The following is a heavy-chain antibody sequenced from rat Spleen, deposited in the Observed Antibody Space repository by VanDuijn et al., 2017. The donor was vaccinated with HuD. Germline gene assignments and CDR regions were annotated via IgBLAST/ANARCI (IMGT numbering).Heavy chain of an antibody. CDR1: GFTFSDYN. CDR2: ISAGGDST. J-gene: IGHJ2*01. V-gene: IGHV5-27*01. D-gene: IGHD1-1*01. Sequence: EVQLVESGGGLVQPGRSLKLSCAASGFTFSDYNMAWVRQAPKKGLEWVAYISAGGDSTYYRDSVKGRFTISRDNAKNTLYLQMDSLRSEDTATYYCTTGLQWGQGVMVTVSS. CDR3: TTGLQ.